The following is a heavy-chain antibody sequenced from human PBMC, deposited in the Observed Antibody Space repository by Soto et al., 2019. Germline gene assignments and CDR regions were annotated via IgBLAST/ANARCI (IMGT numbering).Heavy chain of an antibody. CDR3: ARYSGKYQGPIDY. J-gene: IGHJ4*02. Sequence: QVQLVESGGGVVKPGRSLRLSCAASGVTFSHYCIHWVRQAPGKGLEWLAVISYDGSNKHYADSVKGRFTVSRDNSKNTLYLQMNSLRAEDTAVYFCARYSGKYQGPIDYWGQGTLVTVSS. CDR1: GVTFSHYC. D-gene: IGHD1-26*01. V-gene: IGHV3-30*03. CDR2: ISYDGSNK.